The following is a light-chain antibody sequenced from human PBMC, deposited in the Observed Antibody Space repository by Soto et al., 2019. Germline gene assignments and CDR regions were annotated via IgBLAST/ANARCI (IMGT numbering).Light chain of an antibody. J-gene: IGLJ2*01. CDR1: NNDVGGHMY. CDR2: EID. V-gene: IGLV2-14*01. Sequence: QSALTQPASVSGSPGQSITISCTGTNNDVGGHMYVSWYQHQAGKVPKLIIYEIDNRPSGVSDRFSGSKSGNTASLTISWLQAEEEAAYYCSAYRRGIIVFGGGTKVNVL. CDR3: SAYRRGIIV.